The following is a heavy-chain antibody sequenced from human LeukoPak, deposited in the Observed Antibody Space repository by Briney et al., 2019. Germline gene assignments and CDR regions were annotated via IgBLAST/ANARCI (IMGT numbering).Heavy chain of an antibody. D-gene: IGHD3-9*01. Sequence: EAGGSLRLSCAASGFTVSSNYMSWVRQAPGKGLEWVSVIYSGGSTYYADSVKGGFTISRDNSKNTLYLQMNSLRAEDTAVYYCARDHFDWLFPDGDYWGQGTLVTVSS. V-gene: IGHV3-66*01. CDR2: IYSGGST. CDR1: GFTVSSNY. CDR3: ARDHFDWLFPDGDY. J-gene: IGHJ4*02.